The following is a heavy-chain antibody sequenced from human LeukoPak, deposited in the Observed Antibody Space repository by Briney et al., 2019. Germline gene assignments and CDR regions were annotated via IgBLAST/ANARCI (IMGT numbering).Heavy chain of an antibody. CDR2: ISAYNGNT. CDR3: AIKPVVVVAATDDAFDI. V-gene: IGHV1-18*04. J-gene: IGHJ3*02. CDR1: GYTFTSYG. Sequence: ASVKVSCKASGYTFTSYGISWVRQAPGQGLEWMGWISAYNGNTNYAQKLQGRVTMATDTSTSTAYMELRSPRSDDTAVYYCAIKPVVVVAATDDAFDIWGQGTMVTVSS. D-gene: IGHD2-15*01.